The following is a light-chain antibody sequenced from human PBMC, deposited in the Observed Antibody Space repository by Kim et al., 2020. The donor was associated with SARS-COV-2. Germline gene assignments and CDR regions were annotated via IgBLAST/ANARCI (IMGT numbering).Light chain of an antibody. Sequence: LSQPASVSGSPGQSITISCTGTSSDVGGYNYVSWYQQHPGKAPKLMIYDVSNRPSGVSNRFSGSKSGNTASLTISGLQAEDEADYYCSSYTSSSTLVF. CDR1: SSDVGGYNY. V-gene: IGLV2-14*03. CDR2: DVS. J-gene: IGLJ2*01. CDR3: SSYTSSSTLV.